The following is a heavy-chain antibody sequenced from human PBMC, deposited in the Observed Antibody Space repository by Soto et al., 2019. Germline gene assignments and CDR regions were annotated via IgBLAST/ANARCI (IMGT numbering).Heavy chain of an antibody. CDR2: INGRGST. J-gene: IGHJ6*03. D-gene: IGHD3-22*01. CDR3: ARIGLYYYMDV. Sequence: SETLSLTCAVYGGSFSGDYWSWIRQPPGKGLEWIGEINGRGSTKYNPSLKSRVSMSVDPSKNQFSLKLSSVTAADTAVYYCARIGLYYYMDVWGKGTTVTVSS. CDR1: GGSFSGDY. V-gene: IGHV4-34*01.